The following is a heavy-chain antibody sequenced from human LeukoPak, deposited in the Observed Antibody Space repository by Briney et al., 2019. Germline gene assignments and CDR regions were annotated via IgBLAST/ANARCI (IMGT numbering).Heavy chain of an antibody. Sequence: SQTLSLTCAISGDSVSGNSVAWNWIRQSPSRGLEWLGRTYYRSEWYHDYGFSVKSRITISPDTSKNHFSLQLNSVTPEDTAVYFCARDWEGVYFDYWGQGALVTVSS. CDR1: GDSVSGNSVA. CDR3: ARDWEGVYFDY. V-gene: IGHV6-1*01. D-gene: IGHD1-26*01. J-gene: IGHJ4*02. CDR2: TYYRSEWYH.